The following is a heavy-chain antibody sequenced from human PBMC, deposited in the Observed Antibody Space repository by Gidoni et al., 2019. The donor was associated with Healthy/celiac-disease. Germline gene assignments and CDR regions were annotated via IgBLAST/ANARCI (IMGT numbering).Heavy chain of an antibody. V-gene: IGHV4-31*03. J-gene: IGHJ6*02. CDR2: IYYSGST. D-gene: IGHD3-22*01. CDR1: AVSISSGGYY. CDR3: ARAYDSSGYYLSYYYGMDV. Sequence: QVQLQESGPGLVKPSQTLSLTCTVSAVSISSGGYYWSWIRQHPGKGLEWIGYIYYSGSTYYNPSLKSRVTISVDTSKNQFSLKLSSVTAADTAVYYCARAYDSSGYYLSYYYGMDVWGQGTTVTVSS.